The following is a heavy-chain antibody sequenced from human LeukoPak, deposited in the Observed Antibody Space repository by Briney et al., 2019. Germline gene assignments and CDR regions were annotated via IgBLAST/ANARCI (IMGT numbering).Heavy chain of an antibody. D-gene: IGHD6-13*01. V-gene: IGHV3-21*01. CDR1: GFSFRSFE. J-gene: IGHJ4*02. CDR2: ISSSSSYI. CDR3: ARGGASSSWHFDY. Sequence: GGSLRLSCAASGFSFRSFEMSWVRQAPGKGLEWVSSISSSSSYIYYADSVKGRFTISRDNAKNSLYLQMNSLRAEDTAVYYCARGGASSSWHFDYWGQGTLVTVSS.